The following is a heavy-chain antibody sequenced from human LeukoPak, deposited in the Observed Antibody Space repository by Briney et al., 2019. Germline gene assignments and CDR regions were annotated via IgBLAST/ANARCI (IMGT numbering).Heavy chain of an antibody. V-gene: IGHV3-74*01. D-gene: IGHD3-3*01. CDR1: GFTFSSYW. Sequence: GGSLRLSCAASGFTFSSYWMHWVRQAPGKGLVWVSRINSDGSSTSYADSVKGRFTISRDDAKNTLYLQMNSLRAEDTAVYYCAREKTYYDFWSGYTLNWFDPWGQGTLVTVSS. J-gene: IGHJ5*02. CDR3: AREKTYYDFWSGYTLNWFDP. CDR2: INSDGSST.